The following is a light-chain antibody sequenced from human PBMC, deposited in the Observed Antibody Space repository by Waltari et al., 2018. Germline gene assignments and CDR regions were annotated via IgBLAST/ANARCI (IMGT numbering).Light chain of an antibody. Sequence: SYVLTQPPSVSVAPGQTARITCGGNDIGTKPVHWYQQKSGLDPVLVVYDNGLRPSGIPERFSGSKAGDTATLTISSVEAGDEADYYCQVWDINNDQVVCGGGTKVTVL. CDR2: DNG. V-gene: IGLV3-21*02. CDR1: DIGTKP. CDR3: QVWDINNDQVV. J-gene: IGLJ2*01.